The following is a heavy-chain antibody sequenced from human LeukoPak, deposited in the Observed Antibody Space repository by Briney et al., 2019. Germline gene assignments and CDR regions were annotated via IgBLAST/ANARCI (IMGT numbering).Heavy chain of an antibody. Sequence: SETLSLTCTVSGGSINSNNYYWGWIRQPPGKGLEWIGSIYSSGSAYYNPSLKSRVTISVDTSKNQFSLKLSSVTAADTAVYYCAGLIYDISGYYEDYWGQGTLVTVSS. D-gene: IGHD3-22*01. CDR2: IYSSGSA. CDR1: GGSINSNNYY. V-gene: IGHV4-39*07. CDR3: AGLIYDISGYYEDY. J-gene: IGHJ4*02.